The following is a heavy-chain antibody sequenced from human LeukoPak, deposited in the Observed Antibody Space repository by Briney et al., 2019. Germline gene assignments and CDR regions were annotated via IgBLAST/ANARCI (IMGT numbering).Heavy chain of an antibody. V-gene: IGHV4-61*08. CDR1: GGSISSGGYY. J-gene: IGHJ3*02. CDR2: IYHSGST. Sequence: SETLSLTCTVSGGSISSGGYYWSWIRQPPGKGLEWIGYIYHSGSTNYNPSLKSRVTISVDTSKNQFSLKLSSVTAADTAVYYCARRARAFDIWGQGTMVTVSS. CDR3: ARRARAFDI.